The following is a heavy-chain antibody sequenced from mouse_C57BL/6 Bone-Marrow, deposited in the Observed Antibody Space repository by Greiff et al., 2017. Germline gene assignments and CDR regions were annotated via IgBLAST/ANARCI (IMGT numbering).Heavy chain of an antibody. Sequence: VQLQQPGTELVKPGASVKLSCKASGYTFTSYWMHWVNQRPGQGLEWIGNINPSNGGTNYNEKFKSKATLTVDKSSSTAYMQLSSLTSEDSAVYYCARDTTVVSWYFDVWGTGTTVTVSS. V-gene: IGHV1-53*01. CDR1: GYTFTSYW. CDR2: INPSNGGT. D-gene: IGHD1-1*01. CDR3: ARDTTVVSWYFDV. J-gene: IGHJ1*03.